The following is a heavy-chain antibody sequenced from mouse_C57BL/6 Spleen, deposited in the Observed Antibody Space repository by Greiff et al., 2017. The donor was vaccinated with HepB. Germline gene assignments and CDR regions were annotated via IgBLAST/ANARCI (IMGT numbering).Heavy chain of an antibody. CDR2: IDPEDGDT. J-gene: IGHJ3*01. V-gene: IGHV14-1*01. CDR3: TDYDYDRGFAY. CDR1: GFNIKDYY. D-gene: IGHD2-4*01. Sequence: DVKLQESGAELVRPGASVKLSCTASGFNIKDYYMHWVKQRPEQGLEWIGRIDPEDGDTEYAPKFQGKATMTADTSSNTAYLQLSSLTSEDTAVYYCTDYDYDRGFAYWGQGTLVTVSA.